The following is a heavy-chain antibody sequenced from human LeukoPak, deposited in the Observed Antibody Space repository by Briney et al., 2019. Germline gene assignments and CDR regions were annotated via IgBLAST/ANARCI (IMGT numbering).Heavy chain of an antibody. CDR1: GYSFTSYW. D-gene: IGHD6-19*01. J-gene: IGHJ4*02. Sequence: GESLKISCKVSGYSFTSYWIVWVRQMPGKSLEWMGIINPGDSDTTYSPSFQGQVTISADKSISTAYLQWTSLKASDTAMYYCARQYLSGHTDYRGQGTLVTVSS. CDR3: ARQYLSGHTDY. V-gene: IGHV5-51*01. CDR2: INPGDSDT.